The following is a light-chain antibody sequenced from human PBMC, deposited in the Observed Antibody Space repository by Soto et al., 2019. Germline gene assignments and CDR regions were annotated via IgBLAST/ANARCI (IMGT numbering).Light chain of an antibody. CDR3: AAWDDSLNGWV. V-gene: IGLV1-47*02. CDR1: GSNIGPNY. CDR2: NDD. J-gene: IGLJ3*02. Sequence: QSVLTQSPSASGTPGQRITISCSGSGSNIGPNYVYWFQQFPGTAPKLLIYNDDQRPSGVPDRFSGSKSGTSASLGISGLRSEDEADYYCAAWDDSLNGWVFGGGTKLTVL.